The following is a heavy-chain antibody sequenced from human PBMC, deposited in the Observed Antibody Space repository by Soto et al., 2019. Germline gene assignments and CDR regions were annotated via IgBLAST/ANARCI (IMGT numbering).Heavy chain of an antibody. D-gene: IGHD4-17*01. Sequence: QVQLVESGGGVVQPGRSLRLSCAASGFTFSSYGMHWVRQAPGKGLEWVAVISYDGSEKYYAVSVKGRFTISRDNSKNMLYLQMNSLRAEDTAVYYCAKGAVTTSLYYFDYWGQGTLVPVSS. J-gene: IGHJ4*02. V-gene: IGHV3-30*18. CDR3: AKGAVTTSLYYFDY. CDR2: ISYDGSEK. CDR1: GFTFSSYG.